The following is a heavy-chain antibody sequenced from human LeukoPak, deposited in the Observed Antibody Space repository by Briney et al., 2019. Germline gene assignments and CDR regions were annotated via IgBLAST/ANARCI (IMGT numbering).Heavy chain of an antibody. Sequence: ASVKVSCKASGYTFSGYYMHWVRQAPGQGLEWMGWINPNSGGTNYAQKFQGRVTMTRDTSISTASMEPSRLTPDDTAVYYCARGGVGATTYWGQGTLVTVSS. CDR2: INPNSGGT. V-gene: IGHV1-2*02. CDR1: GYTFSGYY. CDR3: ARGGVGATTY. D-gene: IGHD1-26*01. J-gene: IGHJ4*02.